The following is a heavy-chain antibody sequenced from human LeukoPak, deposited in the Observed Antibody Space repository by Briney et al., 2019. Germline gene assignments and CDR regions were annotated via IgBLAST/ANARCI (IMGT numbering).Heavy chain of an antibody. CDR3: ARASYSSGWYVPYYYYGMDV. J-gene: IGHJ6*02. D-gene: IGHD6-19*01. CDR2: INAGNGNT. Sequence: ASVKVSCKASGYTFTSYYMHWVRQAPGQRLEWMGWINAGNGNTKYSQKFQGRVTITRDTSASTAYMELSSLRSEDTAVYYCARASYSSGWYVPYYYYGMDVWGQGTTVTVSS. CDR1: GYTFTSYY. V-gene: IGHV1-3*01.